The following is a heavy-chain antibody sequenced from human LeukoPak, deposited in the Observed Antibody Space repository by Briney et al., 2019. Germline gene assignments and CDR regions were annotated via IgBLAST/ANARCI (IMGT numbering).Heavy chain of an antibody. CDR3: ARDFAAAVG. CDR2: IKQDGGEA. V-gene: IGHV3-7*01. J-gene: IGHJ4*02. CDR1: GFTFSNYW. Sequence: GGSLRLSCEASGFTFSNYWMNWVRQAPGKGLEWVANIKQDGGEAYYVDSVRGRFIVSRGNAKNSVFLQMNSLRAEDTAVYYCARDFAAAVGWGQGTLVTVSS. D-gene: IGHD6-13*01.